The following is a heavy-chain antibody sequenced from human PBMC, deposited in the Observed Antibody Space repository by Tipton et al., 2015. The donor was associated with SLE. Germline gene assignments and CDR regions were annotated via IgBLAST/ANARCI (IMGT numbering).Heavy chain of an antibody. Sequence: GSLRLSCAASGFTFSDYYMTWVRQAPGKGLEWLSNIRNFDGIVYYADSVKGRFTISRDSAKNSLYLQMNSLRVEDTAVYYCARSRTSRYYYGMDVWGQGTTVTVSS. CDR2: IRNFDGIV. V-gene: IGHV3-11*01. CDR1: GFTFSDYY. D-gene: IGHD1-1*01. CDR3: ARSRTSRYYYGMDV. J-gene: IGHJ6*02.